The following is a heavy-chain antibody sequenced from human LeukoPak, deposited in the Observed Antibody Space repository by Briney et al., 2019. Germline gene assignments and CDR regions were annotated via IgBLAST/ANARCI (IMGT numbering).Heavy chain of an antibody. V-gene: IGHV1-2*02. D-gene: IGHD5-24*01. CDR2: INPNSGGT. CDR3: ARDIDRWFDY. CDR1: GYTFTSYD. J-gene: IGHJ4*02. Sequence: ASVKVSCKASGYTFTSYDINWVRQAPGQGLEWMGWINPNSGGTNYAQKFQGRVTMTRDTSISTAYMELSRLRSDDTAVYYCARDIDRWFDYWGQGTLVTVSS.